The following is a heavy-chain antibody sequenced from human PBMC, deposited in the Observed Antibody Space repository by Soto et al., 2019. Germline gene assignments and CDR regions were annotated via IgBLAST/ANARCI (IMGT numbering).Heavy chain of an antibody. CDR1: GASMRSYY. Sequence: QVQLQESGPGLVKPSETLSLTCTVSGASMRSYYWSWIRQPPGKGLEWIGNSYYSGTTNYNPSLTSRVTISVDTSKNQFSLELSSGTAADTAVYYCARVEDYVWGSYRQSYFDYWGQGTLVTVSS. CDR3: ARVEDYVWGSYRQSYFDY. J-gene: IGHJ4*02. V-gene: IGHV4-59*01. CDR2: SYYSGTT. D-gene: IGHD3-16*02.